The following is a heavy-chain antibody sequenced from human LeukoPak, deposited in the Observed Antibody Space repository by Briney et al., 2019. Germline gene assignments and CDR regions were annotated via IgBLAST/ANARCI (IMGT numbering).Heavy chain of an antibody. CDR3: ARVPTLGYSSSWPFLDY. Sequence: SETLSLTCTVSGGSISSYYWSWIRQPPGKGLEWIGSIYYSGSTYYNPSLKSRVTISVDTSKNQFSLKLSSVTAADTAVYYCARVPTLGYSSSWPFLDYWGQGTLVTVSS. CDR2: IYYSGST. D-gene: IGHD6-13*01. J-gene: IGHJ4*02. V-gene: IGHV4-39*07. CDR1: GGSISSYY.